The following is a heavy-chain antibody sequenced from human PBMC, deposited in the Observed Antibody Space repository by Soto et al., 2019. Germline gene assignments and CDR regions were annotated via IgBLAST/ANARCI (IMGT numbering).Heavy chain of an antibody. CDR2: IIPIFGTA. Sequence: SVKVSCKASGGTFSSYAISWVRQAPGRGLEWMGGIIPIFGTANYAQKFQGRVTITADESTSTAYMELSSLRSEDTAVYYCARLRKNYDSSGYYYFDYWGHGTLVTVSS. CDR1: GGTFSSYA. V-gene: IGHV1-69*13. J-gene: IGHJ4*01. D-gene: IGHD3-22*01. CDR3: ARLRKNYDSSGYYYFDY.